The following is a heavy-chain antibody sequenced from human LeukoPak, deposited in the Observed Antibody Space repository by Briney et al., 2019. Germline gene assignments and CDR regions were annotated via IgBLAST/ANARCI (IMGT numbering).Heavy chain of an antibody. D-gene: IGHD6-13*01. CDR3: ARGISGAYLNYFYY. CDR2: IFHSGIT. V-gene: IGHV4-4*02. CDR1: GGSIRTNNW. Sequence: SETLSLSCAVSGGSIRTNNWWSWLRQPPGKGLEWIGEIFHSGITNYNPSLKSRVTISVDKSKNQFSLRLNSVTAADTAMYYCARGISGAYLNYFYYWGQGTLVTVSS. J-gene: IGHJ4*02.